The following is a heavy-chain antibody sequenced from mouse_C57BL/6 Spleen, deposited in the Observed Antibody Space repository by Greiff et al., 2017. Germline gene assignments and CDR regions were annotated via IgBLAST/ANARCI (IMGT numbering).Heavy chain of an antibody. D-gene: IGHD1-1*01. J-gene: IGHJ1*03. CDR3: ARDHFITTVVEGYFDV. Sequence: QVQLQQSGAELVRPGASVKLSCKASGYTFTDYYINWVKQRPGQGLEWIARIYPGSGNTYYNEKFKGKATLTAEKSSSTAYMQLSSLTSEDSAVYFCARDHFITTVVEGYFDVWGTGTTVTVSS. CDR2: IYPGSGNT. V-gene: IGHV1-76*01. CDR1: GYTFTDYY.